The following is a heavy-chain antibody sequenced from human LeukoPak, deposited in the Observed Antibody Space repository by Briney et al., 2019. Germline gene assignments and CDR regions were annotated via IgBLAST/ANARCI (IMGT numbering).Heavy chain of an antibody. Sequence: PPQTLSLTCTVSGGSISSGGYYWSWIRQHPGKGLEWIGYIYYSGSTYYNPSPKSRVTISVDTSKNQFSLKLSSVTAADTAVYYCARYAVFGSSANWFDPWGQGTLVTVSS. CDR2: IYYSGST. CDR3: ARYAVFGSSANWFDP. V-gene: IGHV4-31*03. D-gene: IGHD3-3*01. J-gene: IGHJ5*02. CDR1: GGSISSGGYY.